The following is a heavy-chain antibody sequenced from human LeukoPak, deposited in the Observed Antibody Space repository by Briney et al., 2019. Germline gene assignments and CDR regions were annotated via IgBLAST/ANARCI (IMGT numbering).Heavy chain of an antibody. Sequence: SETLSLTCTVSGGSVSDYYWSWIRQSPGKGLEWIGYIYYTETSYNPSLKSRVTISADTSKNQFSLKLYSVTAADTAVYYCARDIVVADNNWFDPWGQGILVTVSS. CDR1: GGSVSDYY. CDR3: ARDIVVADNNWFDP. CDR2: IYYTET. J-gene: IGHJ5*02. D-gene: IGHD2-15*01. V-gene: IGHV4-59*02.